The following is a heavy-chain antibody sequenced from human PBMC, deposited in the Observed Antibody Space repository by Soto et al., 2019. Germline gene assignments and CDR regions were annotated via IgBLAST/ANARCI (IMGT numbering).Heavy chain of an antibody. V-gene: IGHV2-5*02. CDR2: IYWDDDK. CDR1: GFSLSTSGVG. Sequence: QITLKESGPTLVKPTQTLTLTCIFSGFSLSTSGVGVGWIRQPPGKALEWLAVIYWDDDKRYSPSLKSRVTITRATSKKPVVFTMTNMDPEDTGTFYCAHLTSWGEGAPFDIWGQGTKVTVSS. J-gene: IGHJ3*02. D-gene: IGHD3-16*01. CDR3: AHLTSWGEGAPFDI.